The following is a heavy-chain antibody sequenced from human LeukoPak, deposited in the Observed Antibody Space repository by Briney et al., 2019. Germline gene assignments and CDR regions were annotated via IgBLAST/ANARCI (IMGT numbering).Heavy chain of an antibody. CDR3: ARYCSSTSCYTGSSYFDY. Sequence: SETLSLTCTVSGGSISSYYWSWIRQPAGKGLEWIGRIYTSGSTNYNPSLKSRVTMSVDTSKNQFSLKLSSVTAADTAVYYCARYCSSTSCYTGSSYFDYWGQGTLVTVSS. CDR1: GGSISSYY. CDR2: IYTSGST. J-gene: IGHJ4*02. D-gene: IGHD2-2*02. V-gene: IGHV4-4*07.